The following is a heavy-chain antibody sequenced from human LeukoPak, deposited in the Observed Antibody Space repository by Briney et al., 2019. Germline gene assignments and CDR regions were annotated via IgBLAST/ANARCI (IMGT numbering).Heavy chain of an antibody. Sequence: GASVKVSCKVSGYTLTELSMHWVRQAPGKGLEWMGGFDPEDGETIYAQKFQGRVTMTEDTSTDTAYMELSSLRAEDTAVYYCAKEIWPTVTTPGHTHFDYWGQGTLVTVSS. J-gene: IGHJ4*02. V-gene: IGHV1-24*01. CDR3: AKEIWPTVTTPGHTHFDY. CDR1: GYTLTELS. D-gene: IGHD4-17*01. CDR2: FDPEDGET.